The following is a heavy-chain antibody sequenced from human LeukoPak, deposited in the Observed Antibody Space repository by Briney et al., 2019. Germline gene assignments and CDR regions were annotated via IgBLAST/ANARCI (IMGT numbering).Heavy chain of an antibody. Sequence: GGSLRLSCAASGFTFSSYWMSWVRQAPGKGLEWVSSISSTSTYIYYADSVKGRFTISRDNAKTSLYLQMNSLRAEDTAVYYCARGYSYGASGFDYWGQGTLVTVSS. V-gene: IGHV3-21*01. CDR3: ARGYSYGASGFDY. CDR2: ISSTSTYI. D-gene: IGHD5-18*01. CDR1: GFTFSSYW. J-gene: IGHJ4*02.